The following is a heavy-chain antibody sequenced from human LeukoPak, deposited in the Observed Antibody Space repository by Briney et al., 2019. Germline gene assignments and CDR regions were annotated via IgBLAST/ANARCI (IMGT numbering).Heavy chain of an antibody. CDR2: SKSQTDGGTT. J-gene: IGHJ4*02. CDR1: GFTFTNAW. D-gene: IGHD3-10*02. Sequence: PGGSLRLSCAASGFTFTNAWMSWVRRAPGKVLEWIGRSKSQTDGGTTDYAARVKGRFTISRDDSKNTVYLQMNSLRTDDTAVYDCTTLSYVGGYWGQGTLVTVSS. V-gene: IGHV3-15*01. CDR3: TTLSYVGGY.